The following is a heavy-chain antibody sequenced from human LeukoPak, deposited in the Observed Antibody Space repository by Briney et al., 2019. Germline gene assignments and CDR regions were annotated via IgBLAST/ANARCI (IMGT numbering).Heavy chain of an antibody. CDR3: AKASYSYGNDAFDI. Sequence: GGSLRLSCAASGFTFCNLAMAWVRQVPEKGLEWVSFIRGGGAGAHYADSVRGRFTISRDNSKNTLYLEMNSLRADDTAVYYCAKASYSYGNDAFDIWGQGTKVTVSS. J-gene: IGHJ3*02. CDR2: IRGGGAGA. CDR1: GFTFCNLA. V-gene: IGHV3-23*01. D-gene: IGHD3-16*02.